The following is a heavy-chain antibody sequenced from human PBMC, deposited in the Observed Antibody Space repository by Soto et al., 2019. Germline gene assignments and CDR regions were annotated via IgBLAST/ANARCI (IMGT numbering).Heavy chain of an antibody. J-gene: IGHJ2*01. CDR2: ISGSGGST. CDR1: GFTFSSYA. CDR3: AKRTVGWYFDL. V-gene: IGHV3-23*01. D-gene: IGHD4-17*01. Sequence: EVQLLESGGGLVQPGGSLRLSCAASGFTFSSYAMNWVRQAPGKGLEWVSVISGSGGSTYYADAVKGRFTISRENSKNTLYLQMNSLRAEDTAVYYCAKRTVGWYFDLWGRGTLVTVSS.